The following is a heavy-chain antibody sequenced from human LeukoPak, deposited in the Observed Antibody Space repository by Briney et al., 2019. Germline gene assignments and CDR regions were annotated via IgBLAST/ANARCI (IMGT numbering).Heavy chain of an antibody. Sequence: GGSLRLSCEVSGFTVSSNYMSWVRQAPGKGLEWVSAISGSGGSTYYADSVKGRFTISRDNSKNTLYLQMNSLRAEDTAVYYCAKEEGATSPNPYWGQGTLVTVSS. CDR1: GFTVSSNY. V-gene: IGHV3-23*01. D-gene: IGHD1-26*01. J-gene: IGHJ4*02. CDR3: AKEEGATSPNPY. CDR2: ISGSGGST.